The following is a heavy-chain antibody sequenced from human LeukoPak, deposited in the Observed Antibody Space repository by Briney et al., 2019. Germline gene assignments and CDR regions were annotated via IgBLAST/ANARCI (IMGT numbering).Heavy chain of an antibody. V-gene: IGHV1-2*02. D-gene: IGHD2-2*01. Sequence: ASVKVSCKASGYTFTGYYIHWVRQAPGQGLEWMGWINPNSGGTNYAQKFQGRVTMTRDTSISTAYMELSRLRSDDTAVYYCARGDFLGDIVVVPAALDYWGQGTLVTVSS. CDR2: INPNSGGT. J-gene: IGHJ4*02. CDR1: GYTFTGYY. CDR3: ARGDFLGDIVVVPAALDY.